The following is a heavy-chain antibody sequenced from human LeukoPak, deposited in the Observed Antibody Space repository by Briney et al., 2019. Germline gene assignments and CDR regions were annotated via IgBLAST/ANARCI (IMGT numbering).Heavy chain of an antibody. D-gene: IGHD1-1*01. Sequence: PSETLSLTCTVSGGSISSYYWSWIRQPPGKGLEWIGYIYYSGSTNYNPSLKSRVTISVDTSKNQFSLKLSPVTAADTAVYYCARGLERVDYWGQGTLVTVSS. CDR1: GGSISSYY. CDR3: ARGLERVDY. J-gene: IGHJ4*02. CDR2: IYYSGST. V-gene: IGHV4-59*01.